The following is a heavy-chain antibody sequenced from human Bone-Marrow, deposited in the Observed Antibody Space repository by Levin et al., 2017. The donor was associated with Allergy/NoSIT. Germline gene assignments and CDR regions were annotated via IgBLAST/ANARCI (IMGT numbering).Heavy chain of an antibody. CDR1: GFTFSSYA. D-gene: IGHD6-13*01. V-gene: IGHV3-23*01. CDR3: AKAGSSPPNYYYYYYMDG. CDR2: ISGSGGST. Sequence: PGGSLRLSCAASGFTFSSYAMSWVRQAPGKGLEWVSAISGSGGSTYYADSVKGRFTISRDNSKNTLYLQMNSLRAEDTAVYYCAKAGSSPPNYYYYYYMDGWGKGTTVTVSS. J-gene: IGHJ6*03.